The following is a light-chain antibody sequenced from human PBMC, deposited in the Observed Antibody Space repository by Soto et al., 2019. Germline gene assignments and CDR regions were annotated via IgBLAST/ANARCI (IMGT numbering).Light chain of an antibody. Sequence: QSALTQPASVSGSTGQSITISCTGTSSDVGGYNYVSWYQQHTGKAPKLVIYDVSNRPSGVSNRFSGSKSGNTASLTISGLRSAYDADYYCSSFASSNTVIFGGGTKLTVL. CDR3: SSFASSNTVI. J-gene: IGLJ2*01. CDR2: DVS. V-gene: IGLV2-14*01. CDR1: SSDVGGYNY.